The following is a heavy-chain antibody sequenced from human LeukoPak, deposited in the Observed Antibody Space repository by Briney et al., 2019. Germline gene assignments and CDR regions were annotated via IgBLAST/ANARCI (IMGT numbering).Heavy chain of an antibody. CDR2: INHSGST. J-gene: IGHJ4*02. CDR3: ARGASSSGWYFVYFDY. Sequence: SETLSLTCAVYGGSFSGYYWSWIRQPPARGLQWFGGINHSGSTNYNPSLKNRVTISVDTSKNQFSLKLSSVTAADTAVYYCARGASSSGWYFVYFDYWGQGTLVTVSS. D-gene: IGHD6-19*01. V-gene: IGHV4-34*01. CDR1: GGSFSGYY.